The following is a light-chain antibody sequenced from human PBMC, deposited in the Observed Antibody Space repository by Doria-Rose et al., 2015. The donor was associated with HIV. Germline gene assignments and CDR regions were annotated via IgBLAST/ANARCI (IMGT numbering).Light chain of an antibody. Sequence: DIVMTQSSGTLSLSPGERATLSCRASQSFSSTYLAWYQQKPDQAPSLLIYDGSTRATGIPDRFSASGSVTDFTLTINRLEPEDFALYYCHQYGTSWTFGQGTKVEI. CDR3: HQYGTSWT. V-gene: IGKV3-20*01. CDR1: QSFSSTY. CDR2: DGS. J-gene: IGKJ1*01.